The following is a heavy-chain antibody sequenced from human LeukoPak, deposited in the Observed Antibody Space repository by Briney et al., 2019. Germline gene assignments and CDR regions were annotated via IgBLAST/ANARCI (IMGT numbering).Heavy chain of an antibody. J-gene: IGHJ3*02. Sequence: PSETLSLTCTVSGGSIIDYYWNWIRQPPGKGLEWIGYSDHSGSTNYNPSLKSRVTISVDTSKNQISLKLSSVTAADTAVYHCVRNRAFDIWGQGTMVTVSS. V-gene: IGHV4-59*01. CDR1: GGSIIDYY. CDR2: SDHSGST. CDR3: VRNRAFDI.